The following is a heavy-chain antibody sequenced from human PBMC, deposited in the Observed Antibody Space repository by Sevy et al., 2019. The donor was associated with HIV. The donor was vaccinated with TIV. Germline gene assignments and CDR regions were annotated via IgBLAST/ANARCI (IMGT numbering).Heavy chain of an antibody. V-gene: IGHV1-2*06. CDR3: AREIKLTLDY. J-gene: IGHJ4*02. CDR2: INPNSGGT. D-gene: IGHD1-7*01. Sequence: ASVKVSCKASGYTFTGYYMHWVRQAPGQGLEWTGRINPNSGGTNYAQKVQGRVTMTRETSISTAYMEPRRLRSDDTAVYYCAREIKLTLDYWGQGTLVTVSS. CDR1: GYTFTGYY.